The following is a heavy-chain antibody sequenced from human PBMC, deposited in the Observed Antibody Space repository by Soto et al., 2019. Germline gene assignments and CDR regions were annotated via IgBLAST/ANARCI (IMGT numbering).Heavy chain of an antibody. Sequence: QVHLLQSGAEVKKPGSSVKVSCKASGGTFRNHVFIWVRQAPGQGLEWMGGIIPVFGTPNYAQKFQGRFTITADESTSTVYMELSSLKSEDTAVYYCARDLEFRDGNISHLDFWGQGTLVTVSS. CDR1: GGTFRNHV. V-gene: IGHV1-69*01. CDR2: IIPVFGTP. J-gene: IGHJ4*02. CDR3: ARDLEFRDGNISHLDF. D-gene: IGHD3-10*01.